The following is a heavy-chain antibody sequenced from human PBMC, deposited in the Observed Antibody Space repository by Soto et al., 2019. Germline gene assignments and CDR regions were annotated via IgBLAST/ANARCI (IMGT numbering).Heavy chain of an antibody. D-gene: IGHD1-1*01. CDR2: FDPEDGET. CDR3: ATHRGNWNDGGGLDY. J-gene: IGHJ4*02. V-gene: IGHV1-24*01. CDR1: GYTLTELS. Sequence: ASVKVSCKVSGYTLTELSMHWVRQAPGKGLEWMGGFDPEDGETIYAQKFQGRVTITEDTSTDTAYMGLGSLGSEDTAVYYCATHRGNWNDGGGLDYWGQGTLVTVSS.